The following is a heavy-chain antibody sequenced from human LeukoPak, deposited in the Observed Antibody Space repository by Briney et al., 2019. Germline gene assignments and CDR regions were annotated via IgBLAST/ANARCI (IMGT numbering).Heavy chain of an antibody. Sequence: PSETLSLTCTVSGGSISSYYWTWIRQPPGKGLEWIGYIYYSGSTNYNPSLKSRVTISVDTSKNQFSLKLSSVTAADTAVYYCAREDGDSFYYYYYMDVWGKGTTVTVSS. J-gene: IGHJ6*03. CDR1: GGSISSYY. D-gene: IGHD4-17*01. CDR2: IYYSGST. V-gene: IGHV4-59*12. CDR3: AREDGDSFYYYYYMDV.